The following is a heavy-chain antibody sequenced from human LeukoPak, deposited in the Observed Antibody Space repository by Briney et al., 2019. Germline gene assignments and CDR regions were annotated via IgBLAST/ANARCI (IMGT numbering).Heavy chain of an antibody. J-gene: IGHJ4*02. D-gene: IGHD6-19*01. CDR1: GGSFSGYY. V-gene: IGHV4-34*01. CDR3: ARGLSRYSSGWYGFDY. Sequence: SETVSLTCAVYGGSFSGYYWSWIRQPPGKGLEWIGEINHSGSTNYNPSLKSRVTISVDTSKNQFSLKLSSVTAADTAVYYCARGLSRYSSGWYGFDYWGQGTLVTVSS. CDR2: INHSGST.